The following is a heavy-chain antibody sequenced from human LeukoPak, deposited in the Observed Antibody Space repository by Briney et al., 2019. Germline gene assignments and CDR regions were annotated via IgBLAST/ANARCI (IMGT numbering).Heavy chain of an antibody. V-gene: IGHV1-18*01. D-gene: IGHD5-18*01. CDR1: GYTFTIYG. CDR3: ARVPPPRGYSYGRQWVTDAFDI. CDR2: ISAYNGNT. J-gene: IGHJ3*02. Sequence: GASVKVSCTASGYTFTIYGISWVRQAPGQGLEWVGWISAYNGNTNYAQKLQGRVTMTTDTSTSTAYMELRNLRSDDTDVYYCARVPPPRGYSYGRQWVTDAFDIWGQGTMVTVSS.